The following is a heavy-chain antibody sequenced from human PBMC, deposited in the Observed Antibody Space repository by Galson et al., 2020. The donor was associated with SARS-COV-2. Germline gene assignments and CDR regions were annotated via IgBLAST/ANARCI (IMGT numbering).Heavy chain of an antibody. V-gene: IGHV3-73*01. CDR2: IRSRTKNYAT. CDR3: TRHTSNWEFDL. D-gene: IGHD6-13*01. J-gene: IGHJ4*02. Sequence: GGSLRLSCATSGFSFSGSPMHWVRQASGRGLEWLGLIRSRTKNYATAYAASVKGRFTISRDDSKNTAYLQMNSLKTEDTAVYYCTRHTSNWEFDLWGKGTLVTVSS. CDR1: GFSFSGSP.